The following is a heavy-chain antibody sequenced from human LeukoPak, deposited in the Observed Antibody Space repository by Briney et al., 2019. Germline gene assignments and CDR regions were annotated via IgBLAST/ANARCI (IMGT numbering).Heavy chain of an antibody. J-gene: IGHJ4*02. CDR3: ARRYGFPRGKFFDY. D-gene: IGHD1-14*01. CDR1: GGSISSSSHY. CDR2: IYYSGTA. V-gene: IGHV4-39*01. Sequence: SETLSLTCTVSGGSISSSSHYWGWIRQPPGKGLEWIGSIYYSGTAFYNPSLKSRVTTSVATSKNQFSLNLSSGAAADTAVYYCARRYGFPRGKFFDYWGQGTLVTVSS.